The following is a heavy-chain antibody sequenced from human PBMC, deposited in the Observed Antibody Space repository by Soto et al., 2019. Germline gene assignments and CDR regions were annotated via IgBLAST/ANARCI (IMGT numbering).Heavy chain of an antibody. Sequence: SLRLSCAASGFTFSSYGMHWVRQAPGKGLEWVAVISYDGSNKYYADSVKGRFTISRDNSKNTLYLQMNSLRAEDTAVYYCAKDMKQWLTYDAFDIWGQGTMVTVSS. CDR3: AKDMKQWLTYDAFDI. J-gene: IGHJ3*02. CDR2: ISYDGSNK. CDR1: GFTFSSYG. D-gene: IGHD6-19*01. V-gene: IGHV3-30*18.